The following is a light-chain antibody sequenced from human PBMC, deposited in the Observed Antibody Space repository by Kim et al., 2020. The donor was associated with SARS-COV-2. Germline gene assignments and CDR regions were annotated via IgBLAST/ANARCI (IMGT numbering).Light chain of an antibody. Sequence: ASVGDTVTITCRASQSMSGWLAWYQQKPGKAPNLLIYKASNLQSGVPSRFSGSGSGTEFTLTISSLQPDDFATYYCQQYSSYSPYTFGQGTKLEI. CDR2: KAS. CDR3: QQYSSYSPYT. CDR1: QSMSGW. J-gene: IGKJ2*01. V-gene: IGKV1-5*03.